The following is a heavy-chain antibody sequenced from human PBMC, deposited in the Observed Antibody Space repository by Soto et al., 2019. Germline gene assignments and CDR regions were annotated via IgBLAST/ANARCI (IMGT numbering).Heavy chain of an antibody. D-gene: IGHD6-6*01. CDR3: ARDKSSSFGY. J-gene: IGHJ4*02. V-gene: IGHV3-23*01. CDR1: GFIFENFG. CDR2: ISGSGFKK. Sequence: GSLRLSCAASGFIFENFGMSWVRQAPGKGLEWISSISGSGFKKYYADSVKGRFTISRDNSKNTLYLQMNSLRAEDTAVYYCARDKSSSFGYWGQGTLVTVSS.